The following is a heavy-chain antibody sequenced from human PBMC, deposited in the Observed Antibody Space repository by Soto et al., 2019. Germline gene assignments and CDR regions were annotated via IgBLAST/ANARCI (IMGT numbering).Heavy chain of an antibody. CDR1: GGTFSTYA. Sequence: QVQLVQSGAEVKKPESSVKVSCKAPGGTFSTYAISWVRQAPGQGLEWMGGIIPMFGTANYAQRFQDRVTITADESTNTVYMELRSLRPEDTAMYFCASGIQLWLRRLNNGYSGWGQGTLVTVSS. D-gene: IGHD5-18*01. J-gene: IGHJ4*02. V-gene: IGHV1-69*12. CDR2: IIPMFGTA. CDR3: ASGIQLWLRRLNNGYSG.